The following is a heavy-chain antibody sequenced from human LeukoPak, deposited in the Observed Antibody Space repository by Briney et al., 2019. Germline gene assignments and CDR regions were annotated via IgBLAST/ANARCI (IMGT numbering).Heavy chain of an antibody. CDR3: ARPDSNDSYGIPGFDL. CDR1: GFTFSSYG. CDR2: ISYDGSNK. V-gene: IGHV3-30*03. D-gene: IGHD3-22*01. Sequence: GRSLRLSCAASGFTFSSYGMHWVRQAPGKGLEWVAVISYDGSNKYYADSVKGRFTISRDNSKNTLYLQMNSLRAEDTAVYYCARPDSNDSYGIPGFDLWGQGTLVTVSS. J-gene: IGHJ3*01.